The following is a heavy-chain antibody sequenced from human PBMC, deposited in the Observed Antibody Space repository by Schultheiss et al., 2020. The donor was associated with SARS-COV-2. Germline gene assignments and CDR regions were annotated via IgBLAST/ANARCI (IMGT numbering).Heavy chain of an antibody. CDR3: AREWGSYLNY. V-gene: IGHV4-4*07. D-gene: IGHD3-16*01. Sequence: SETLSLTCAVYGGSFSGYYWSWIRQPAGKGLEWIGRIYTSGSTNYNPSLKSRVTMSVDTSKNQFSLKLSSVTAADTAVYYCAREWGSYLNYWGQGTLVTVSS. CDR1: GGSFSGYY. J-gene: IGHJ4*02. CDR2: IYTSGST.